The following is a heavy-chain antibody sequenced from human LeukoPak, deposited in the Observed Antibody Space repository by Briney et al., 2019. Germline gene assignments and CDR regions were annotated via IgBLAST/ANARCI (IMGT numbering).Heavy chain of an antibody. CDR3: AREDRTYYDYVWGSYRHLHPPDYYMDV. J-gene: IGHJ6*03. D-gene: IGHD3-16*02. CDR1: GFTFSSYS. Sequence: PGGSLRLSCAASGFTFSSYSMNWVRQAPGKGLEWVSYISSSSSTIYYADSVKGRFTISRDNAKNSLYLQMNSLRAEDTAVYYCAREDRTYYDYVWGSYRHLHPPDYYMDVWGKGTTVTVSS. CDR2: ISSSSSTI. V-gene: IGHV3-48*01.